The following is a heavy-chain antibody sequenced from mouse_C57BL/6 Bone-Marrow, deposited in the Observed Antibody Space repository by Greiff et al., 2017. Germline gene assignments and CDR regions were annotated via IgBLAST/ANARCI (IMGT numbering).Heavy chain of an antibody. D-gene: IGHD2-4*01. CDR2: IRCKSSNYAT. Sequence: EVQLVESGGGLVQPKGSLKLSCAASGFTFNTYAMHWVRQAPGKGLEWVARIRCKSSNYATYYDDSVKGRFTISRDDSQSMLYLQMNNLKTEYTAMYYCVRAPCNDYDGWFADWGQGTLVTVSA. V-gene: IGHV10-3*01. CDR1: GFTFNTYA. CDR3: VRAPCNDYDGWFAD. J-gene: IGHJ3*01.